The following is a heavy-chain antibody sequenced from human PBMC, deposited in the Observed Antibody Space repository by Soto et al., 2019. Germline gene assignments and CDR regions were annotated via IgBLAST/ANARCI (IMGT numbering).Heavy chain of an antibody. CDR2: INSDGSST. CDR1: GFTFSSHW. Sequence: EVQLVESGGGLVQPGGSLRLSCAASGFTFSSHWMHWVRQAPGKGLVWVSRINSDGSSTSYADSVKGRFTISRDNAKNTLYVQMNSLRAEDTAVYYCARWGYENSGSDLWGRGTLVTVSS. J-gene: IGHJ2*01. CDR3: ARWGYENSGSDL. D-gene: IGHD3-22*01. V-gene: IGHV3-74*01.